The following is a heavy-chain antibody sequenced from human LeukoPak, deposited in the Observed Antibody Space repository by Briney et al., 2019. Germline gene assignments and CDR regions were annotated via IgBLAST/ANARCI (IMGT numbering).Heavy chain of an antibody. V-gene: IGHV3-23*01. D-gene: IGHD5-12*01. J-gene: IGHJ3*02. CDR1: GFTFSSYA. CDR2: ISGSGGST. CDR3: AKVKSDSGYPNYDAFDI. Sequence: GGSLRLSCAASGFTFSSYAMSWVRQAPGKGLEWVSAISGSGGSTYYADSVKGRFTISRDNSKNTLYLQMNSLRAEDTAVYYCAKVKSDSGYPNYDAFDIWGQGTMVTVSS.